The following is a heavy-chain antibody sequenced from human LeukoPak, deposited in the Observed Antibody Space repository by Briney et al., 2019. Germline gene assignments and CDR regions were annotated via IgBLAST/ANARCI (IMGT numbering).Heavy chain of an antibody. J-gene: IGHJ4*02. CDR1: GFTFTTYT. Sequence: GSLRLSCAASGFTFTTYTIHWVRQAPGKGLEYVSAVVGNGGTTYYANSVKGRFTISRDNSKNTVYLQMGSLRAEDTAVYYCARERAFYYFDYWGQGTLVTVSS. CDR3: ARERAFYYFDY. V-gene: IGHV3-64*01. CDR2: VVGNGGTT.